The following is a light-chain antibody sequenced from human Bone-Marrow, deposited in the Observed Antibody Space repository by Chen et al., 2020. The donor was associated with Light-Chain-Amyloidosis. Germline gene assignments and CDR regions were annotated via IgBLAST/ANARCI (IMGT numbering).Light chain of an antibody. J-gene: IGLJ2*01. V-gene: IGLV2-11*01. Sequence: QSALTQPRSVSGSPGQSVTISCTGTSSDVGGSEYVSWYQQYPGKVPKLMIYDVSKRPSGVSDRFSASKAGNTASLTISGLQAEDEADYCCCSHAGTYVIFGGGTKLTVL. CDR1: SSDVGGSEY. CDR2: DVS. CDR3: CSHAGTYVI.